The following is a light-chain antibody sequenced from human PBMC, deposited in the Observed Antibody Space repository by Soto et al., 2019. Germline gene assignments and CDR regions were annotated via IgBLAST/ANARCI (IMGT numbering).Light chain of an antibody. J-gene: IGKJ1*01. V-gene: IGKV1-5*01. CDR1: QSISSW. CDR3: QQYNSYSQT. Sequence: DIQMTQSPSTLSASVGDRVTITCRASQSISSWLAWYQQKPGKAPKLLIYDASNLESGVPSRFSGSGSGTEFTLTISSLQPDDFATYYFQQYNSYSQTFGQGTKVEIK. CDR2: DAS.